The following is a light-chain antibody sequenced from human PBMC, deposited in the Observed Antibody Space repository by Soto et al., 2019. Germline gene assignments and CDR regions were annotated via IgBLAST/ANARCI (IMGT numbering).Light chain of an antibody. CDR2: SNN. J-gene: IGLJ3*02. Sequence: QSVLTQPPSASGTPGQRVTISCSGSSSNIGSEAVNWYQQLPGTAPKLLIYSNNQRPSGVLDRFSGSKSGTSASLAISGLQSEYEADYYCAAWDDSLNGPVFGGGTKLTVL. CDR1: SSNIGSEA. CDR3: AAWDDSLNGPV. V-gene: IGLV1-44*01.